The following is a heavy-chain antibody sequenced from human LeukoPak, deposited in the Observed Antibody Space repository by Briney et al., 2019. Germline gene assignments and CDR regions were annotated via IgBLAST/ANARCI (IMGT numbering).Heavy chain of an antibody. J-gene: IGHJ3*02. V-gene: IGHV4-59*08. CDR2: IYYSGST. D-gene: IGHD1-26*01. CDR3: ARQSARRSGSYYSGPYDAFDI. Sequence: SETLSLTCTVSGGSISSYHWSWIRQPPGKGLEWIGYIYYSGSTNYNPSLKSRVTISVDTSKNQFSLKLSSVTAADTAVYYCARQSARRSGSYYSGPYDAFDIWGQGTMVTVSS. CDR1: GGSISSYH.